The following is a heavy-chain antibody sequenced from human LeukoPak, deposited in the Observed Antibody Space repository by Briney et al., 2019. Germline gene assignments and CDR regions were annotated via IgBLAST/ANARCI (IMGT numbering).Heavy chain of an antibody. CDR2: MSPHSGDT. Sequence: ASVKVSCKASGCTFTDYNMHWVRQAPGQGPEWMGWMSPHSGDTNYAQKFRGRVTMTRDTSITTAYMELTSLTSDDTAVYYCVRDLYMASPSPDYWGRGTLVTVSS. D-gene: IGHD4-11*01. J-gene: IGHJ4*02. V-gene: IGHV1-2*02. CDR1: GCTFTDYN. CDR3: VRDLYMASPSPDY.